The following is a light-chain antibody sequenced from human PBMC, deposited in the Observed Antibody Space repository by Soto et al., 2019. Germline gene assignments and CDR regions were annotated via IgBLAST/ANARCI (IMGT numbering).Light chain of an antibody. V-gene: IGLV2-18*02. CDR3: SSYISSITSHV. CDR2: EVN. Sequence: QSVLTQPPSVSGSPGQSVTISCSGSSSDVGSRKSVSWYKQAPGSSPKLIIFEVNTRPSGVPDRFSESKSGKTASLTISGLQPEDEADYYCSSYISSITSHVFGSGTKLTVL. J-gene: IGLJ1*01. CDR1: SSDVGSRKS.